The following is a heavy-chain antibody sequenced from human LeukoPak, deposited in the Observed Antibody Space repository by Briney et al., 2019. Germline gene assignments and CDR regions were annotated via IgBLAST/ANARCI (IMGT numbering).Heavy chain of an antibody. CDR2: IYSGGST. CDR1: GFTVSSNY. J-gene: IGHJ4*02. CDR3: ARDLGIEGSGSHGGFDY. V-gene: IGHV3-53*01. D-gene: IGHD1-26*01. Sequence: GGSLRLSCAASGFTVSSNYMSWVRQAPGKGLEWVSVIYSGGSTYYADSVKGRFTISRDNSKNTLYLQMNSLRAEDTAVYYCARDLGIEGSGSHGGFDYWGQGTLVTVSS.